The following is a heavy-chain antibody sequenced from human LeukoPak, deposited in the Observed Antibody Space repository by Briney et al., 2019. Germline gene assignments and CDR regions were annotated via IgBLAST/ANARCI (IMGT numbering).Heavy chain of an antibody. Sequence: GGSLRLSCATSEFTFSKYGMHWVRQAPGKGLEWVAFTRFDGTNKYYADSVKGRFTISRDNSKNTLYLQMNSLRAEDTAVYFCAKGDKMLTWRRTYNRFDPWGQGTLVTVSS. CDR3: AKGDKMLTWRRTYNRFDP. D-gene: IGHD3-16*01. V-gene: IGHV3-30*02. CDR2: TRFDGTNK. J-gene: IGHJ5*02. CDR1: EFTFSKYG.